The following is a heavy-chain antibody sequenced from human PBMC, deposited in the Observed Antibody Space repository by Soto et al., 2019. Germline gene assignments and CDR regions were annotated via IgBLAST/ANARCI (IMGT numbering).Heavy chain of an antibody. V-gene: IGHV3-11*01. CDR1: GFPFSGYY. CDR2: FSSSGYTI. Sequence: QVHLVQSGGGLVKPGGSLRLSCAASGFPFSGYYMSWIRQAPGKGLEWVSYFSSSGYTIRYAESVEGRFTVSRDNANSSLDLQMHSLRVDDTAVYYCARGKRGRSDDWGQGTLVTVSS. CDR3: ARGKRGRSDD. J-gene: IGHJ4*02.